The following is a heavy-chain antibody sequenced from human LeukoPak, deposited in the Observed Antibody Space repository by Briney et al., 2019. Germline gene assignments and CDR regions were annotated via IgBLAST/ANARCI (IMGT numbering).Heavy chain of an antibody. V-gene: IGHV4-34*01. CDR3: ARDLLRAYDY. D-gene: IGHD3-16*01. Sequence: PSETLSLTCAVYGGSFRGYYWSWIRQPPGKGLEWIGEINHSGSTNYNPSLMSRVTISVDTSKNQFSLKLSSVTAADTAVYYCARDLLRAYDYWGQGTLVTVSS. J-gene: IGHJ4*02. CDR1: GGSFRGYY. CDR2: INHSGST.